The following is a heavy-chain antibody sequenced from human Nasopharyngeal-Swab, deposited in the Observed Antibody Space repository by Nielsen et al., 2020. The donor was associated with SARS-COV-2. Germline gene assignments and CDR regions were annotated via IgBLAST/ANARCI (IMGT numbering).Heavy chain of an antibody. CDR1: GGSISSGGYS. Sequence: SETLSLTCAVSGGSISSGGYSWSWIRQPPGKGLEWIGRIYTSGSTNYNPSLKSRVTISVDTSKNQFSLKLSSVTAADTAVYYCVRYSSSWKRDDAFDIWGQGTMVTVSS. D-gene: IGHD6-13*01. J-gene: IGHJ3*02. CDR2: IYTSGST. CDR3: VRYSSSWKRDDAFDI. V-gene: IGHV4-61*02.